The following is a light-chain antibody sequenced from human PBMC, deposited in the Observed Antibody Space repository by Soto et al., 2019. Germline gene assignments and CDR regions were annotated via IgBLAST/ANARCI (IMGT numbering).Light chain of an antibody. CDR3: QQYNNWPFIT. J-gene: IGKJ5*01. Sequence: EIVLTQSPDTLSLSPGERATLSCRASQSVNSDYLAWYRQKPGQAPSLLMYAKSSRATGIPARFSGSGSGTEFTLSISSLQSEDFAVYYCQQYNNWPFITFGQGTRLEIK. CDR1: QSVNSDY. V-gene: IGKV3-15*01. CDR2: AKS.